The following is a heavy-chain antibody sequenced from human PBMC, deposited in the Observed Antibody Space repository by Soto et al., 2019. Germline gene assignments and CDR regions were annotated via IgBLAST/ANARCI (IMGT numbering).Heavy chain of an antibody. Sequence: QVQLQESGPGLVKPSETLSLTCTVSGGSVSSGSYYWSWIRQPPGKGLEWIGYIYYSGSTNYNPSLKSRVTISVDTSKNQCSLKLSSGTAADTAVYYCARVAYDFWSGYPLGWFDPWGQGTLVTVSS. D-gene: IGHD3-3*01. CDR3: ARVAYDFWSGYPLGWFDP. V-gene: IGHV4-61*01. CDR2: IYYSGST. CDR1: GGSVSSGSYY. J-gene: IGHJ5*02.